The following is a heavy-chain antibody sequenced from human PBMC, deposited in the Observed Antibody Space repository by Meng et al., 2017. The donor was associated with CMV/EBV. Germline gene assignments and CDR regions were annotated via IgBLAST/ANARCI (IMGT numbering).Heavy chain of an antibody. J-gene: IGHJ4*02. Sequence: VQQVPAGDEVQQPVASVNVSCKASVHTFTRYGIRWVRQAPGKGLEWMGWISAYDGTTNYAQKLQGRVTMTPDTSTSTAYMELCSLRSDDTAVYYCARDPAWSVITPRSGFDYWGQGTLVTVSS. CDR1: VHTFTRYG. D-gene: IGHD2-15*01. V-gene: IGHV1-18*01. CDR3: ARDPAWSVITPRSGFDY. CDR2: ISAYDGTT.